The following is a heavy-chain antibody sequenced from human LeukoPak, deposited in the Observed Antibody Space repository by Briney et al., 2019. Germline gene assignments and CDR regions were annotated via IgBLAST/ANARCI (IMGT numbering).Heavy chain of an antibody. J-gene: IGHJ2*01. CDR3: ARVGLGVAVDL. CDR1: GGSFSGYY. CDR2: INHSGST. Sequence: SETLSLTCAVYGGSFSGYYWSWIRQPPGKGLEWIGEINHSGSTNYNPSLKSRATISVDTSKNQFSLKLSSVTAADTAVYYCARVGLGVAVDLWGRGTLVTVSS. V-gene: IGHV4-34*01. D-gene: IGHD3/OR15-3a*01.